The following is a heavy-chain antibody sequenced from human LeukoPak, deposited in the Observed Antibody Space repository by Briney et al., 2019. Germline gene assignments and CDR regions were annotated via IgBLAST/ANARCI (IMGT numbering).Heavy chain of an antibody. D-gene: IGHD2-21*01. V-gene: IGHV3-23*01. Sequence: GGSLRLSCAASGFTFSSYAMSWVRQAPGKGLEWVSAISGSGGSTNYADSVKGRFTISRDNPKNTLYLQMNSLRAEDTAVYFCAKRGVVIRVILVGFHKEAYYFDSWGQGALVTVS. CDR1: GFTFSSYA. CDR2: ISGSGGST. J-gene: IGHJ4*02. CDR3: AKRGVVIRVILVGFHKEAYYFDS.